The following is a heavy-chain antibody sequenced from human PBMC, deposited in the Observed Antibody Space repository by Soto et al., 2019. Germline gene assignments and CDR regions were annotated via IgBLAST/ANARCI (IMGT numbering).Heavy chain of an antibody. CDR2: IYYSGST. CDR1: GGSISSYY. D-gene: IGHD6-19*01. V-gene: IGHV4-59*01. Sequence: QVQLQESGPGLVKPSETLSLTCTVSGGSISSYYWSWIRQPPGEGLEWIGYIYYSGSTNYNPSLKSRVTISVDTSKNQFSLKLSSVTAADTAVYYCARGIAVAGWFDPWGQGTLVTVSS. CDR3: ARGIAVAGWFDP. J-gene: IGHJ5*02.